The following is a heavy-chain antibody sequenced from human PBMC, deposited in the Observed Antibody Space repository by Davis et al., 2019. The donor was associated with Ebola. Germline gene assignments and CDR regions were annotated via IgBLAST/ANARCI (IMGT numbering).Heavy chain of an antibody. CDR3: ARGGKYGSGSSYWYFDL. V-gene: IGHV4-34*01. J-gene: IGHJ2*01. CDR2: INHSGST. Sequence: GSLRLSCTVSGGSISSYYWSWIRQPPGKGLEWIGEINHSGSTNYNPSLWGRVSISVETSKTQFSLRLTSVIAADTAIYYCARGGKYGSGSSYWYFDLWGRGTLVTVSS. D-gene: IGHD3-10*01. CDR1: GGSISSYY.